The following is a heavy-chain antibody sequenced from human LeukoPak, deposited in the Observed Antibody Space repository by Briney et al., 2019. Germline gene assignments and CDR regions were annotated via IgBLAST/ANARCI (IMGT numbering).Heavy chain of an antibody. CDR3: AREYSSNNWFDP. V-gene: IGHV3-66*01. D-gene: IGHD6-13*01. Sequence: GGSLRLSCAASGFTVSSNYMSWVRQAPGKGLEWVSVIYSGGSTYYADSVKGRFTISRDNAKNSLYLQMNSLRAEDTAVYYCAREYSSNNWFDPWSQGTLVTVSS. J-gene: IGHJ5*02. CDR1: GFTVSSNY. CDR2: IYSGGST.